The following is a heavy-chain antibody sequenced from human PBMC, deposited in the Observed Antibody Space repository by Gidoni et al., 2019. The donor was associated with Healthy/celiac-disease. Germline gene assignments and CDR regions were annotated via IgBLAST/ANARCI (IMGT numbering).Heavy chain of an antibody. CDR3: ARELAEVDLAYYYYYGMDV. CDR2: ISAYNGNT. V-gene: IGHV1-18*01. CDR1: GYTFTSYG. J-gene: IGHJ6*02. D-gene: IGHD1-1*01. Sequence: QVQLVQSGAEVKKPGASVKVSCKASGYTFTSYGISGVRQAPGQGLEWMGWISAYNGNTNYAQKLQGRGTMTTDTATSTAYMELRSLRSDDTAVYYCARELAEVDLAYYYYYGMDVWGQGTTVTVSS.